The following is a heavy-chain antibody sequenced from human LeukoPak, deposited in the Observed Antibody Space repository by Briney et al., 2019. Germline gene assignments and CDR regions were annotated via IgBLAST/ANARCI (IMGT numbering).Heavy chain of an antibody. CDR3: TTIAASDIDY. J-gene: IGHJ4*02. D-gene: IGHD6-25*01. V-gene: IGHV3-7*01. CDR1: GFTFSSYW. Sequence: GGSLRLSCAASGFTFSSYWMSWVRQAPGRGLEWVANTMPDGSVKNYLDSVKGRFTISRDNTKNLLYLEMNGLTVEDTALYYCTTIAASDIDYWGQGTLVTVSS. CDR2: TMPDGSVK.